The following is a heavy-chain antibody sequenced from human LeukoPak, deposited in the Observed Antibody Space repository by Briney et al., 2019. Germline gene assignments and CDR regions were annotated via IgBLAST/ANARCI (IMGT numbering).Heavy chain of an antibody. CDR1: GGSISSYY. D-gene: IGHD6-19*01. J-gene: IGHJ4*02. Sequence: SETLSLTCTVSGGSISSYYWSWIRQPPGKGLEWIGYIYYSGSTNYNPSFKSRVTISVDTSKNQFSLKLSSVTAADTAVYYCAGGDYSSGTGYWGQGTLVTVSS. CDR3: AGGDYSSGTGY. V-gene: IGHV4-59*01. CDR2: IYYSGST.